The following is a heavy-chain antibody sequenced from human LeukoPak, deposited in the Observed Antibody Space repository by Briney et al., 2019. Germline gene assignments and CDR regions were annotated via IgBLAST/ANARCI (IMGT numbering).Heavy chain of an antibody. V-gene: IGHV4-39*01. CDR1: GASISSSNYY. J-gene: IGHJ4*02. CDR3: TYSSGWSYYFDY. D-gene: IGHD6-19*01. CDR2: IYYSGTT. Sequence: SETLSLTCTVSGASISSSNYYWGWIRQPPGKGREWIGSIYYSGTTYYNPSLKSRVTMSVDTSKKQFSLKLSSVTAADTALYYCTYSSGWSYYFDYWGRGTLVSVSS.